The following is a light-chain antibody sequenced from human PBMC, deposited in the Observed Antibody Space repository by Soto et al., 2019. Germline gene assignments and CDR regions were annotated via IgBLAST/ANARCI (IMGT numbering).Light chain of an antibody. J-gene: IGLJ2*01. CDR3: SSYTGSNSFNV. CDR1: SSDVGGHNY. Sequence: QSALTQPPSASGSPGQSVTISCTGTSSDVGGHNYVSWYQQHPGEAPKLLIYEVNKRPSRVPDRFSGSKSGNTASLTVSGLQTEDEADYSCSSYTGSNSFNVFGGGTKLTVL. V-gene: IGLV2-8*01. CDR2: EVN.